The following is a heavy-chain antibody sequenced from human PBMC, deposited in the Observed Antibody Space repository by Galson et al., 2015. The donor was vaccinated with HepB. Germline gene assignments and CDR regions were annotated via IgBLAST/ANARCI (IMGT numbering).Heavy chain of an antibody. V-gene: IGHV3-23*01. D-gene: IGHD6-6*01. CDR2: ISGSGSST. CDR3: AKLRYSSSPYLDYFDC. CDR1: GFTFSVYA. J-gene: IGHJ4*02. Sequence: LRLSCAASGFTFSVYAMSWVRQAPGKGLEWVSSISGSGSSTYYADSVKGRVTISRDNPKNTLFLQVNSLRAEDTAVYYCAKLRYSSSPYLDYFDCWGQGTLVTVSS.